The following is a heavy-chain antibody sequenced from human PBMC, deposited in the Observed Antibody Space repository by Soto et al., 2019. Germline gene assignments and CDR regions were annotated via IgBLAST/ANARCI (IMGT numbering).Heavy chain of an antibody. CDR2: IYYSGST. Sequence: PSETLSLTCTVSGGSISSSSYYWGWIRQPPGKGLEWIGSIYYSGSTYYNPSLKSRVTISVDTSKNQFSLKLSSVTAADTAVYYCARSRAAAGLNDAFDIWGQGTMVTVSS. CDR3: ARSRAAAGLNDAFDI. J-gene: IGHJ3*02. D-gene: IGHD6-13*01. CDR1: GGSISSSSYY. V-gene: IGHV4-39*01.